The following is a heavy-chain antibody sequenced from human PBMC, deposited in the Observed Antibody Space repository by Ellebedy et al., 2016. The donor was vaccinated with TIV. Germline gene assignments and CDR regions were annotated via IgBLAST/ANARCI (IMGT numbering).Heavy chain of an antibody. Sequence: AASVKVSCKASGYTFTSYYIHWVRQTPGHGLEWMGLIYPAGGPTSYSEKIHGRVTMSRDTSMSTAYMEVTSLNPEDTAVYFGVGAVRLATFDFWGQGTLVTVSS. CDR3: VGAVRLATFDF. V-gene: IGHV1-46*01. CDR2: IYPAGGPT. CDR1: GYTFTSYY. J-gene: IGHJ4*02. D-gene: IGHD3-3*02.